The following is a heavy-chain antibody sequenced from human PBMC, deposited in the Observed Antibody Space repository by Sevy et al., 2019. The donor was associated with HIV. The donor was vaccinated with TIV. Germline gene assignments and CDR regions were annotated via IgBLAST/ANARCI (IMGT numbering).Heavy chain of an antibody. CDR1: GFTFISYA. CDR3: AGGRYGSSGSFDAFDI. D-gene: IGHD3-22*01. V-gene: IGHV3-23*01. CDR2: IYDTNYGSGGGT. J-gene: IGHJ3*02. Sequence: GGSLRLSCKPSGFTFISYAMNWVHQVPGKGLDWVSTIYDTNYGSGGGTYYADSVKGRFTISRDTSKTTVYLQMNSLRTEDTAVYYCAGGRYGSSGSFDAFDIWGQGTMVTVSS.